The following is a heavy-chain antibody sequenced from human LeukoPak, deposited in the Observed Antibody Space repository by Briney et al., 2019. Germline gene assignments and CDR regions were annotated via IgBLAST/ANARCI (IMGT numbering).Heavy chain of an antibody. D-gene: IGHD2-15*01. J-gene: IGHJ4*02. CDR2: FDPEDGET. CDR1: GYTLTELS. V-gene: IGHV1-24*01. CDR3: AALLWCSGGSCYSQGYYFDY. Sequence: ASVKVSCKVSGYTLTELSMHWVRQAPGKGLEWMGGFDPEDGETIYAQKFQGRVTMTEDTSTDTAYMELSSLRSKDTAVYYCAALLWCSGGSCYSQGYYFDYWGQGTLVTVSS.